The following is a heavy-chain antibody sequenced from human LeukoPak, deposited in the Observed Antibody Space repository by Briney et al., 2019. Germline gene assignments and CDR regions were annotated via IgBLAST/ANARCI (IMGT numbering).Heavy chain of an antibody. J-gene: IGHJ4*02. CDR2: IGTSGDT. CDR3: AREAVAGTSRGRYYLDY. CDR1: GFTFSSYD. D-gene: IGHD6-19*01. Sequence: GGSLRLSCAASGFTFSSYDMHWVRQATGKGLEWVSVIGTSGDTYYAGSVKGRFTISRDNAKNSLYLQINSLRAEDTALYYCAREAVAGTSRGRYYLDYWGQGTLVTVSS. V-gene: IGHV3-13*04.